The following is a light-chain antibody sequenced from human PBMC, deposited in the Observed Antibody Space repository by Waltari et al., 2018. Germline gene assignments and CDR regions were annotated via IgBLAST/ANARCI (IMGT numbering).Light chain of an antibody. CDR3: QSYDSSLSGWV. Sequence: QSVLTQPPSASGTPGQRVIISCTGSSSNIGAGYDVPWYQQLPGTAPKPLIVGNNNRPSGAPDRFSGSKSGTSASLAITGLQAEDEADYYCQSYDSSLSGWVFGGGTKLTVL. V-gene: IGLV1-40*01. J-gene: IGLJ3*02. CDR2: GNN. CDR1: SSNIGAGYD.